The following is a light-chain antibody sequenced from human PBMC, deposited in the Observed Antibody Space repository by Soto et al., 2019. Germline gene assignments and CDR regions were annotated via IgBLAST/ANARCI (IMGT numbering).Light chain of an antibody. Sequence: QSALTQPASVSGSPGQSISISCTGSSSDVGGYNHVSWYQQHPGKAPKLLIYEVSNRPSGVSSRFSGSKSANTASLTISGLQAEDEADYYCSSYTSSSTLFGTGTKLTVL. CDR3: SSYTSSSTL. J-gene: IGLJ1*01. V-gene: IGLV2-14*01. CDR2: EVS. CDR1: SSDVGGYNH.